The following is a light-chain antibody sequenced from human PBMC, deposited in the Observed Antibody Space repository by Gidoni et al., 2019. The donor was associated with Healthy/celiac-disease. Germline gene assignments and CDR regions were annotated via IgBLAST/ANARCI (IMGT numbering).Light chain of an antibody. V-gene: IGKV1-5*03. Sequence: DIQMTQSPFTLSAPVGDRVTITCRASQSISSWLAWYQQKPGKAPKLLIYKASSLESGVPSRFSGSGSGTEFTLTISSLQPDDFATYYCQQYNSYPYTFGQGTKLEIK. J-gene: IGKJ2*01. CDR2: KAS. CDR3: QQYNSYPYT. CDR1: QSISSW.